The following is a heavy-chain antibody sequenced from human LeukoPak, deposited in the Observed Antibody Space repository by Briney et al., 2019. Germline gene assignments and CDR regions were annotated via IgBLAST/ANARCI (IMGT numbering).Heavy chain of an antibody. J-gene: IGHJ4*02. CDR1: GGSVSGDC. CDR2: IYSGGNS. D-gene: IGHD6-19*01. Sequence: SETLSLTCTVPGGSVSGDCWSWIRQPAGKGPEWIGRIYSGGNSDSNPSFKSRVSLSVDTSKNQVSLRLSSVTAADTAVYYCARERYVSGWHADYWGQGTLVTVSS. V-gene: IGHV4-4*07. CDR3: ARERYVSGWHADY.